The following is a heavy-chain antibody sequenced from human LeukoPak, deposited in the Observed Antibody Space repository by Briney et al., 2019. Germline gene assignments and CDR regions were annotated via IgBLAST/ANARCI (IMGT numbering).Heavy chain of an antibody. V-gene: IGHV3-23*01. CDR1: GFTFDDYG. CDR2: ISSIDGSI. CDR3: AKVASGSYYNWPFDY. D-gene: IGHD1-26*01. Sequence: GGSLRLSCAASGFTFDDYGMSWVRQAPVKGLEWVSGISSIDGSIYYADSVKGRFTVSRDNSKNTLYLQMNSLRAEDTAVYYCAKVASGSYYNWPFDYWGQGTLVTVSS. J-gene: IGHJ4*02.